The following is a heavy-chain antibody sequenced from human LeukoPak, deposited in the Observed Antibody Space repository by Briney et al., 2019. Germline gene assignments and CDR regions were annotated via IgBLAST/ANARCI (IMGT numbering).Heavy chain of an antibody. J-gene: IGHJ4*02. V-gene: IGHV3-73*01. CDR2: IRTEANRYAT. D-gene: IGHD1-1*01. CDR3: TSTTGVN. CDR1: GFTSSGIA. Sequence: GGSLTLSCAAAGFTSSGIAMDWVRQASGEGREWVGRIRTEANRYATAYAASVKGRFTISRDDSKNTAYLQMNSLKTEDTAVYYCTSTTGVNWGQGILVTVSS.